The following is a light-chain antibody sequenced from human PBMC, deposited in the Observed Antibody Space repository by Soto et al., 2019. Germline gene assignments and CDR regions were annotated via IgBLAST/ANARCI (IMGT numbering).Light chain of an antibody. CDR3: CTYAGHVPK. CDR2: EVH. V-gene: IGLV2-23*02. J-gene: IGLJ2*01. CDR1: TSDVAYYDL. Sequence: QSVLTQPASVSGSPGQSITISCAGTTSDVAYYDLVSWYQQHPSRAPKLLIYEVHKRPSGISVRFSGSKSGATASLTISGLLPEDEAVYFCCTYAGHVPKFGGGTKLTVL.